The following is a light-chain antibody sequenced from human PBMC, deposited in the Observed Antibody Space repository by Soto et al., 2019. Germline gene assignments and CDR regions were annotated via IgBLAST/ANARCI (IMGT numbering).Light chain of an antibody. J-gene: IGLJ3*02. CDR1: TGAVTSGYY. V-gene: IGLV7-43*01. Sequence: QAVVTQEPSLTVSPGGTVTLTCGSSTGAVTSGYYPGWFQQKPGQPPRALIYRTDNKYSLTPARFSASLLGGKAALTLSDVQTEDEADYFCVMFHVNDFWVFGGGTKLTVL. CDR2: RTD. CDR3: VMFHVNDFWV.